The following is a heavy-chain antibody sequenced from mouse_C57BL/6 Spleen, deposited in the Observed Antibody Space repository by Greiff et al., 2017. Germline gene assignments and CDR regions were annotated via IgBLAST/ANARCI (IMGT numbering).Heavy chain of an antibody. CDR1: GYAFTNYL. CDR3: ARSGNSYLYYMDY. CDR2: INPGSGGT. Sequence: QVQLQQSGAELVRPGASVKVSCKASGYAFTNYLIQWVKQRPGQGLEWIGVINPGSGGTNYNAKFKGKATLTADTSSSTAYLQLSSLTSEDTEVYVCARSGNSYLYYMDYWGQGTTLTVSA. J-gene: IGHJ2*01. V-gene: IGHV1-54*01. D-gene: IGHD2-12*01.